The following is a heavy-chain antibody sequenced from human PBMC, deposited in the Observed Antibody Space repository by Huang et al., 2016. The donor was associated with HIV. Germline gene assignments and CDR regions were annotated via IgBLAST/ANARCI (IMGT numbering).Heavy chain of an antibody. Sequence: QVQLVQSGGEVMQPGASVRVSCKASGYDFGSYGMSWVRQATGQGLVWLGVICSDSRDTGAAHKCQGRGTMTTDTSTTTTYMELRSLRSDDTAMYYCARDPYYSNRWKRNDASFLWGQGTMITVSS. J-gene: IGHJ3*01. CDR2: ICSDSRDT. CDR1: GYDFGSYG. V-gene: IGHV1-18*01. D-gene: IGHD4-4*01. CDR3: ARDPYYSNRWKRNDASFL.